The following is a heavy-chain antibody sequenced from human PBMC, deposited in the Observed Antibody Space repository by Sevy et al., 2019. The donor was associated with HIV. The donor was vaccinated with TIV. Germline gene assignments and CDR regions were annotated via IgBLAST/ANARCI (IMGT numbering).Heavy chain of an antibody. CDR2: IYYSVST. CDR3: ARAAARPYYYYYGMDV. V-gene: IGHV4-59*01. Sequence: SETLSLTCTVSGGSISSYYWSWIRQPPGKGLEWIGYIYYSVSTNYNPSLKSRVTISVDTSKNQFSLKLSSVTAADTAVYYCARAAARPYYYYYGMDVWGQGTTVTVSS. J-gene: IGHJ6*02. CDR1: GGSISSYY. D-gene: IGHD6-6*01.